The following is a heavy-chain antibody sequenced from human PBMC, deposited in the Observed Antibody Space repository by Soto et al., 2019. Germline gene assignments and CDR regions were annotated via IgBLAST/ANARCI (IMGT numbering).Heavy chain of an antibody. CDR2: VSVDPGNT. CDR3: VKDGIRGIHIDK. J-gene: IGHJ4*02. V-gene: IGHV3-23*01. Sequence: PGGSLRLSCTASGFTLSSYPMSWVRQTPGKGLQWVASVSVDPGNTYYADSVKGRFTISRDNSIYTLYLQMNNVTAEDTAIYYCVKDGIRGIHIDKWGQGTLVTV. CDR1: GFTLSSYP.